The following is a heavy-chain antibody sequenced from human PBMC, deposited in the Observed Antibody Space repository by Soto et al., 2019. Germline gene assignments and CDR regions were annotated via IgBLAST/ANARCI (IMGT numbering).Heavy chain of an antibody. CDR2: INTSGNT. D-gene: IGHD1-7*01. V-gene: IGHV4-4*07. CDR3: ARESGDNWDYEAY. CDR1: GGSITSYR. Sequence: QVQLQESGPGLVKPLETLSLTCTVSGGSITSYRWSWIRQSAGKGLEWIGRINTSGNTHYNPSLNSRVTVSIDTSRNQFFLTVNSVTAADSAVYYCARESGDNWDYEAYWGQGTPVTVSS. J-gene: IGHJ4*02.